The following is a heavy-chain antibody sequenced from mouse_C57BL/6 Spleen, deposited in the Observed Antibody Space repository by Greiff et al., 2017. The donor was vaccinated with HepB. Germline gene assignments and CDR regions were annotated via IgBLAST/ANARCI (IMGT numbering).Heavy chain of an antibody. CDR2: IRNKANNHAT. J-gene: IGHJ1*03. V-gene: IGHV6-6*01. CDR1: GFTFSDAW. CDR3: TRNYDYDWYFDV. D-gene: IGHD2-4*01. Sequence: EVMLVESGGGLVQPGGSMKLSCAASGFTFSDAWMDWVRQSPEKGLEWVAEIRNKANNHATYYAESVKGRFTISRDDSKSSVYLQMNSLRAEDTGIYYCTRNYDYDWYFDVWGTGTTVTVSS.